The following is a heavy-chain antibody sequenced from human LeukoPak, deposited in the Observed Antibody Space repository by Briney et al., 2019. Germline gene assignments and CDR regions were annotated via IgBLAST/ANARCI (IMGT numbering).Heavy chain of an antibody. V-gene: IGHV3-7*03. D-gene: IGHD4-11*01. CDR2: IKQDGSEK. CDR3: ARAFSVTTDYFDY. CDR1: TFTFSNFW. J-gene: IGHJ4*02. Sequence: PGRSLRLSCAASTFTFSNFWMSWLRQAPGEGLEWVASIKQDGSEKYYVDSVRGRFTISRDKAKNSFYLQMNSLRAEDTAVYYCARAFSVTTDYFDYWGQGTLVTVSS.